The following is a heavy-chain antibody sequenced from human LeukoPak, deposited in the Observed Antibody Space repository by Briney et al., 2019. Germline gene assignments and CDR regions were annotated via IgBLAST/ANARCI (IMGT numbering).Heavy chain of an antibody. V-gene: IGHV4-31*03. CDR2: IYYSGST. J-gene: IGHJ4*02. Sequence: SQTLSLTCTVSGGSISSGGYYWSWIRQHPGKGLEWIGYIYYSGSTYYNPSLKSRVTISVDTSKNQFSLKLSSVTAADTAVYYCARGGWAGGLVAVAGPEVLWGQGTLVTVSS. CDR3: ARGGWAGGLVAVAGPEVL. D-gene: IGHD6-19*01. CDR1: GGSISSGGYY.